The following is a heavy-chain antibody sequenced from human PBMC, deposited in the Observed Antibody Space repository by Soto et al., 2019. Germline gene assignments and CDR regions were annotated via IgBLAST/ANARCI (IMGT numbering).Heavy chain of an antibody. Sequence: QITLKESGPTLVKPTQTLTLTCTFSGFSLSTTRVGVGWIRQPPGEALEWLALLYWDDDKLYSPSLKKRLTITKDTSKNQVVLTQTNMDPVDTATYYCAHSKTSGMRYYFDYWGQGTLVTVSS. CDR2: LYWDDDK. V-gene: IGHV2-5*02. CDR1: GFSLSTTRVG. J-gene: IGHJ4*02. CDR3: AHSKTSGMRYYFDY.